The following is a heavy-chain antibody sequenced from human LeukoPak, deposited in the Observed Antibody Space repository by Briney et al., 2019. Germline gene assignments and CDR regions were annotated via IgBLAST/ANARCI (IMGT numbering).Heavy chain of an antibody. CDR2: INHSGST. V-gene: IGHV4-34*01. D-gene: IGHD6-19*01. CDR3: ARGRVSSGWYGDAFDI. J-gene: IGHJ3*02. Sequence: PSETLSLTCAVYGGSFSGYYWSWIRQPPGKGLEWIGEINHSGSTNYNPSLKSRVTISVDTSENQFSLKLSSVTAADTAVYYCARGRVSSGWYGDAFDIWGQGTMVTVSS. CDR1: GGSFSGYY.